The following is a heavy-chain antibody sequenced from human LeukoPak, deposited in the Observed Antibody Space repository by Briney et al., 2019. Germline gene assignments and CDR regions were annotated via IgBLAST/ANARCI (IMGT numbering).Heavy chain of an antibody. J-gene: IGHJ4*02. CDR3: ARRGSSGYYYYY. Sequence: GGSLRLSCAASGFTFSSYWMSWVRQAPGKGLEGVANIKQDGREKYYVDAGKGRFTISRDNAKTSLYLQMNSLRAEDTAVYYCARRGSSGYYYYYWGQGTLVTVSS. D-gene: IGHD3-22*01. V-gene: IGHV3-7*01. CDR2: IKQDGREK. CDR1: GFTFSSYW.